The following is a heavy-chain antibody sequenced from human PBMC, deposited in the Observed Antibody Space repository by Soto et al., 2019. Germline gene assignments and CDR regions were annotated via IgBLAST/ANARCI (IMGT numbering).Heavy chain of an antibody. CDR1: GFTFSDYA. V-gene: IGHV3-23*01. J-gene: IGHJ4*02. CDR2: ISGSGHST. Sequence: PGGSLRLSCAASGFTFSDYAMAWVRQAPGKGLEWVSTISGSGHSTHYADSVKGRFTISRDNSKDTLYLQVKSPRADDTAVYYCTKDYSYATTVYTRFDYWGQGTLVTVSS. D-gene: IGHD3-22*01. CDR3: TKDYSYATTVYTRFDY.